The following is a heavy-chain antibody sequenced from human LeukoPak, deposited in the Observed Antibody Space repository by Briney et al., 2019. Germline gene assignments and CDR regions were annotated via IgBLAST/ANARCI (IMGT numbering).Heavy chain of an antibody. CDR1: GFTFSSIW. CDR3: AKNGGPHGMDV. J-gene: IGHJ6*02. V-gene: IGHV3-7*02. CDR2: IKHDGSE. D-gene: IGHD3-16*01. Sequence: GGSLRLSCATSGFTFSSIWMSWVRQAPGKGLEWVANIKHDGSETMDSVKGRFTISRDNAKNSLHLQMNSLRVEDTAVYYCAKNGGPHGMDVWGQGTTVTVSS.